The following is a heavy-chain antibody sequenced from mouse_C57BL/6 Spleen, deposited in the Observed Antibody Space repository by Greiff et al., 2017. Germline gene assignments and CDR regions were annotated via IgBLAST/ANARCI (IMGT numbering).Heavy chain of an antibody. D-gene: IGHD1-1*01. Sequence: EVQLQQSGPVLVKPGASVKMSCKASGYTFTDYYMNWVKQSHGKSLEWIGVINPYNGGTSYNQKFKGKATLTVDKSSSTAYMELNSLTSEDTAVYYCAREIHYYGSSYGGYYAMDDWGQGTSVTVSS. CDR1: GYTFTDYY. J-gene: IGHJ4*01. CDR3: AREIHYYGSSYGGYYAMDD. V-gene: IGHV1-19*01. CDR2: INPYNGGT.